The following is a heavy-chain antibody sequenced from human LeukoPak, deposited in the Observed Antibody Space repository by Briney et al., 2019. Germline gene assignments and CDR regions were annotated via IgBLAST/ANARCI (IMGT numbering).Heavy chain of an antibody. V-gene: IGHV1-46*01. CDR3: ARDRQYSSSWTEYFQH. J-gene: IGHJ1*01. D-gene: IGHD6-13*01. Sequence: ASVKVSCKASGYTFTSYYMHWMRQAPGQGLEWMGIINPSGGSTSYAQKFQGRVTMTRDMSTSTVYMELSSLRSEDTAVYYCARDRQYSSSWTEYFQHWGQGTLVTVSS. CDR1: GYTFTSYY. CDR2: INPSGGST.